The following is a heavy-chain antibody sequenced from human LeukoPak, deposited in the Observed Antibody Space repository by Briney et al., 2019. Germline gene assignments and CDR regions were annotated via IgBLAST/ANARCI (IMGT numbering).Heavy chain of an antibody. CDR3: ARAGGIGYCSSTSCSYNWFDP. D-gene: IGHD2-2*01. Sequence: SVKVSCKASGGTFSSYAISWVRQAPGQGLEWMGGIIPIFGTANYAQKFQGRVTITAVESTSTAYMELSSLRSEDTAVYYCARAGGIGYCSSTSCSYNWFDPWGQGTLVTVSS. CDR2: IIPIFGTA. V-gene: IGHV1-69*13. J-gene: IGHJ5*02. CDR1: GGTFSSYA.